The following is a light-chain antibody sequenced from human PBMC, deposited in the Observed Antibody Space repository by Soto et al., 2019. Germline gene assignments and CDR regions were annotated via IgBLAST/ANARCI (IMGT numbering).Light chain of an antibody. CDR2: GAS. J-gene: IGKJ4*01. Sequence: TVLTQSPGTLSLSPGERATLSCRASQRVTSSYLAWYQQKPGQAPRLLIYGASTRATGIPDRFSGSGSGTDFTLSVRSLEPEDFAVYYCQQFGDSLTFGGGTKVDIK. V-gene: IGKV3-20*01. CDR3: QQFGDSLT. CDR1: QRVTSSY.